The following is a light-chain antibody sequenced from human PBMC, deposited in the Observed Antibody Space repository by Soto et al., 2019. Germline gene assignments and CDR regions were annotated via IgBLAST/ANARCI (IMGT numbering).Light chain of an antibody. CDR2: EVS. J-gene: IGLJ1*01. CDR3: SSFTSAYTFV. Sequence: QSVLTQPASVSGSPGQSISISCTGTSSDVVTYNLVSWYQQHPGKAPKLLISEVSIRPSGVSDRFSGSKSGNTASLTISGLQTEDEADYYCSSFTSAYTFVFGSGTKVTVL. V-gene: IGLV2-14*02. CDR1: SSDVVTYNL.